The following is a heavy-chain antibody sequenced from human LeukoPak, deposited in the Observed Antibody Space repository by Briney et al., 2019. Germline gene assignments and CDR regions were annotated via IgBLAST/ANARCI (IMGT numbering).Heavy chain of an antibody. D-gene: IGHD3-22*01. J-gene: IGHJ4*02. CDR2: TIPIFGTA. V-gene: IGHV1-69*01. CDR3: AREYYYDSSGSGGFDY. Sequence: GASVKVSCKASGGTFISYAISWVRQAPGQGLEWMGGTIPIFGTANYAQKFQGRVTITADESTSTAYMELSSLRSEDTAVYYCAREYYYDSSGSGGFDYWGQGTLVTVSS. CDR1: GGTFISYA.